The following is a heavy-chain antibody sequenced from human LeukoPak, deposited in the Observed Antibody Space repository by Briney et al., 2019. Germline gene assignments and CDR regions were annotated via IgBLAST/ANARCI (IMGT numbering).Heavy chain of an antibody. CDR2: IIPIFGTA. CDR1: GYTFTSYG. V-gene: IGHV1-69*06. D-gene: IGHD1-26*01. Sequence: GASVKVSCKASGYTFTSYGISWVRQAPGQGLEWMGGIIPIFGTANYAQKFQGRVTITADKSTSTAYMELSSLRSEDTAVYYCAVGGSADAYYYYYMDVWGKGTTVTVSS. CDR3: AVGGSADAYYYYYMDV. J-gene: IGHJ6*03.